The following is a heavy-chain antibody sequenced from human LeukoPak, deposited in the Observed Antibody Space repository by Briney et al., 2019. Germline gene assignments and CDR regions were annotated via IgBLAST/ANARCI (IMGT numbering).Heavy chain of an antibody. D-gene: IGHD2-2*01. Sequence: PGGSLRPSCAASGFTFSSYSMNWVRQAPGKGLEWVSSISSSSSYIYYADSVKGRFTISRDNAKNSLYLQMNSLRAEDTAVYYCAREVVVPAAARHYYYYYYMDVWGKGTTVTVSS. CDR2: ISSSSSYI. J-gene: IGHJ6*03. CDR3: AREVVVPAAARHYYYYYYMDV. V-gene: IGHV3-21*01. CDR1: GFTFSSYS.